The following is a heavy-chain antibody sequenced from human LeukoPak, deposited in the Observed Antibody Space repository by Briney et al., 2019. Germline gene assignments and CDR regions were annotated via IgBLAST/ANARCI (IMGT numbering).Heavy chain of an antibody. CDR1: GFTFSSYG. Sequence: PGGSLRLSCAASGFTFSSYGMHWVRQAPGKGLEWVAFIRYDGSNKYYADSVKGRFTISRDNSKNTLYLQMNSLRAEDTAVYYCAKEEAVAGTLAYWGQGTLVTVSS. J-gene: IGHJ4*02. CDR3: AKEEAVAGTLAY. V-gene: IGHV3-30*02. D-gene: IGHD6-19*01. CDR2: IRYDGSNK.